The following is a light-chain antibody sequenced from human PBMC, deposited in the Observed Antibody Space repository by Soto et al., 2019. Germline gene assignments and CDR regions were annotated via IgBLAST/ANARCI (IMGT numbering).Light chain of an antibody. Sequence: DIPITQSPSTLSASLGDRVTITCRASQSIGNWLAWYQQKPGKAPKLLIYDASSLESGVPSRFSGSGSGTEFTLTISSLQPDDFATYYCQQYNSYSSTFGHGTKVDIK. J-gene: IGKJ1*01. CDR3: QQYNSYSST. CDR1: QSIGNW. V-gene: IGKV1-5*01. CDR2: DAS.